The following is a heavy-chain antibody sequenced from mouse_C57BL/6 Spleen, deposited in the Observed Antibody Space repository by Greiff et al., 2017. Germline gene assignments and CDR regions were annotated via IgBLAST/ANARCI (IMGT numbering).Heavy chain of an antibody. V-gene: IGHV1-18*01. CDR3: ERVGYGYGGYFAV. D-gene: IGHD2-2*01. J-gene: IGHJ1*03. Sequence: EVQLQQSGPELVKPGASVKIPCKASGYTFTDYNMDWVQQSHGKSLEWVGDINPNNGGTISNQAVKGKATLTVDKSASTGIMELRRLTSEDTEVYICERVGYGYGGYFAVWGTGTTVTVSA. CDR1: GYTFTDYN. CDR2: INPNNGGT.